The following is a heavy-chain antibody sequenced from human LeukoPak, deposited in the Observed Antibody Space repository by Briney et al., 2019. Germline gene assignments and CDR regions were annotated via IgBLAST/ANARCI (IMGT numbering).Heavy chain of an antibody. J-gene: IGHJ6*03. CDR1: GGSFSGYY. V-gene: IGHV4-34*01. CDR3: ARSITIFGGGGYYYYYVDV. Sequence: SETLSLTCAVYGGSFSGYYWSWIRQPPGKGLEWIGEINHSGSTNYNPSLKSRVTISVDTSKNQFSLKLSSVTAADTAVYYCARSITIFGGGGYYYYYVDVWGKGTTVTVSS. CDR2: INHSGST. D-gene: IGHD3-3*01.